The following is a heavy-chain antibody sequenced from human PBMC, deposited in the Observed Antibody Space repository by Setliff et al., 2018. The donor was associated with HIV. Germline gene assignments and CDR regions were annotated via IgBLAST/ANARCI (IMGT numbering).Heavy chain of an antibody. V-gene: IGHV4-30-4*08. CDR2: IYNSGST. CDR1: GGSISSGDYY. Sequence: SETLSLTCTVSGGSISSGDYYWTWIRQPPGKGLEWIGYIYNSGSTYYEPSLRGRVTISIDKNQFSLKLNSVTAADTAVYYCARETNASGSLTAYWYFDLWGHGTLVTVSS. CDR3: ARETNASGSLTAYWYFDL. D-gene: IGHD3-10*01. J-gene: IGHJ2*01.